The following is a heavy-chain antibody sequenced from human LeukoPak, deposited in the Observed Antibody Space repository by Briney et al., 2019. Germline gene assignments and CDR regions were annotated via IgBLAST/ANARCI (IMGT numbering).Heavy chain of an antibody. CDR2: TSFDGRNT. CDR1: GFTFNSYG. J-gene: IGHJ4*02. CDR3: ASRYPHSRTTPDY. V-gene: IGHV3-30*03. Sequence: GGSLRLSCAASGFTFNSYGMPWVRRVPGKGLEWMAFTSFDGRNTYYGSSVKGRFNISRDDSRNTLYLQMNSLRAEDTAVYYCASRYPHSRTTPDYWGQGTLVTVSS. D-gene: IGHD1-14*01.